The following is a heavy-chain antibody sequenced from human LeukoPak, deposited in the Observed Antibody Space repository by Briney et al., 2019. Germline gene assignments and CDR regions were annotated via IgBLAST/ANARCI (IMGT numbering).Heavy chain of an antibody. CDR2: IHPKTGVT. CDR3: ARDHNWGPDY. D-gene: IGHD7-27*01. J-gene: IGHJ4*02. V-gene: IGHV1-2*02. Sequence: GASVKFSSTASGQSFTDHYLHWLRQAPGQGLEWMAWIHPKTGVTNYAERFQGRLSLTRDTSISTLYMELNSLTSDDTAVYYCARDHNWGPDYWGQGTLVSVSS. CDR1: GQSFTDHY.